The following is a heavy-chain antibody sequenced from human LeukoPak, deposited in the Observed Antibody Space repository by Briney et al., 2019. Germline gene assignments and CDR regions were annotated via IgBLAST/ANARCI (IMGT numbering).Heavy chain of an antibody. Sequence: PSETLSLTCTVSGGSISSGSYYWSWIRQPAGKGLEWIGRIYTSGSANYNPSLKSRVTISVDTSKNQFSLKLSSVTAADTAVYYCARDQGGLASWGQGTVVTVSS. CDR3: ARDQGGLAS. D-gene: IGHD3-16*01. CDR2: IYTSGSA. V-gene: IGHV4-61*02. J-gene: IGHJ4*02. CDR1: GGSISSGSYY.